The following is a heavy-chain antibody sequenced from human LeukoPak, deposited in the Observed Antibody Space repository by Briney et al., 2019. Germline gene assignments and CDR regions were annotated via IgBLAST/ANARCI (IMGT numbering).Heavy chain of an antibody. J-gene: IGHJ4*02. CDR1: GGSISSSAYY. D-gene: IGHD1-26*01. CDR3: ARDDSYWTFDY. Sequence: PSQTLSLTCTVSGGSISSSAYYWSWIRQFPGKGLEWIGYIYYSGSTYYNPSLKSRITISVDTSKNQFSLKLSSVTPEDTAVYYCARDDSYWTFDYWGQGTLVIVSS. V-gene: IGHV4-31*03. CDR2: IYYSGST.